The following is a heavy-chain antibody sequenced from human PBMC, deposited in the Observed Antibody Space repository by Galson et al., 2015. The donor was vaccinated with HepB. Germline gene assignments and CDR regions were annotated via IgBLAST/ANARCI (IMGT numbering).Heavy chain of an antibody. CDR3: AKVAILGATPPYFDY. CDR2: ISGSGDRT. V-gene: IGHV3-23*01. CDR1: GFTFSRYA. D-gene: IGHD3-16*01. J-gene: IGHJ4*02. Sequence: SLRLSCAAPGFTFSRYALSWVRQAQRKGLEWVSAISGSGDRTYFEDFVKGRFTISRDNSKNTVYLQMNSLRAEDTAVYYCAKVAILGATPPYFDYWGQGTLVTVS.